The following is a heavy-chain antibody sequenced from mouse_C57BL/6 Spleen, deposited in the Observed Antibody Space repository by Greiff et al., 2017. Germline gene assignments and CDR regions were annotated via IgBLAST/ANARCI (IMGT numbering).Heavy chain of an antibody. CDR3: ARGIYYGNYQYAMDY. V-gene: IGHV1-55*01. CDR2: IYPGSGST. Sequence: QVQLKQPGAELVKPGASVKMSCKASGYTFTSYWITWVKQRPGQGLEWIGDIYPGSGSTNYNEKFKSKATLTVDTSSSTAYMQLSSLTSEDSAVYYCARGIYYGNYQYAMDYWGQGTSVTVSS. J-gene: IGHJ4*01. D-gene: IGHD2-1*01. CDR1: GYTFTSYW.